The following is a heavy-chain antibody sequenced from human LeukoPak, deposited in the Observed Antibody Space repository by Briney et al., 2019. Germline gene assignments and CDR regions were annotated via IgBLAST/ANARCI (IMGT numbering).Heavy chain of an antibody. CDR2: INGDGSEI. Sequence: PGGSLRLSCAASGFTFSMSWMTWVRQAPGKGLEWVASINGDGSEIHYVDSVKGRFTISRDNAKDSLYLQMNSLTAEDTAMYYCARAEGYGGELDSWGQGTLVTVSS. CDR3: ARAEGYGGELDS. V-gene: IGHV3-7*01. D-gene: IGHD4-23*01. J-gene: IGHJ4*02. CDR1: GFTFSMSW.